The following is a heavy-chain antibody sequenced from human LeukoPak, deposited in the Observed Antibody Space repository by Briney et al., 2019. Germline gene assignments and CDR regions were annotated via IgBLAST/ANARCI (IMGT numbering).Heavy chain of an antibody. CDR3: ARGGRTTWHGMDV. CDR1: GFTFSTYG. J-gene: IGHJ6*02. D-gene: IGHD4-17*01. V-gene: IGHV3-33*01. Sequence: GGSLRLSCEASGFTFSTYGMPWVGQAPGKGLEGVAVIWYDGSNKNYADSVKGRFTISRDNSKNTLYLQMNSLRAEDTAVYYCARGGRTTWHGMDVWGQGTTVTVSS. CDR2: IWYDGSNK.